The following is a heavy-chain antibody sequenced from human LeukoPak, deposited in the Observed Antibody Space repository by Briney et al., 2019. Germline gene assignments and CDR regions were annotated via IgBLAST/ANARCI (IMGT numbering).Heavy chain of an antibody. V-gene: IGHV3-23*01. CDR1: GFTFSSYA. Sequence: GGSLRLSCAASGFTFSSYAMSWVRQAPGKGLEWVSAISGSGGSTYYADSVKGRFTISRDNSKNTLYLQMNNLRAEDTAVYYCAKGNLGGMAGVEGDAFDIWGQGTMVTVSS. CDR3: AKGNLGGMAGVEGDAFDI. CDR2: ISGSGGST. D-gene: IGHD6-19*01. J-gene: IGHJ3*02.